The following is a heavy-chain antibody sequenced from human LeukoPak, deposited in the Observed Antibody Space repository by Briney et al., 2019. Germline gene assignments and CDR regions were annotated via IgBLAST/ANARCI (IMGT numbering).Heavy chain of an antibody. CDR1: AFTVSSNH. CDR3: ARGALNIVATAALYFDY. CDR2: IYSGGGT. D-gene: IGHD5-12*01. J-gene: IGHJ4*02. V-gene: IGHV3-66*01. Sequence: GGSLRLSCAASAFTVSSNHMSWVRQAPGKGLEWVSLIYSGGGTYYADSVKGRFTISRDNSKNTLYLQMNSLRAEDTAVYYCARGALNIVATAALYFDYWGQGTLVTVSS.